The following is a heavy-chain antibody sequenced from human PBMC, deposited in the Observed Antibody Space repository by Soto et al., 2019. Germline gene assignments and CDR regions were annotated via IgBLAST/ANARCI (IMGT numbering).Heavy chain of an antibody. CDR2: IIPIFGTA. CDR1: GGTFSSYA. Sequence: QVQLVQSGAEVKKPGSSVKVSCKASGGTFSSYAISWVRQAPGQGLEWMGGIIPIFGTANYAQKFQGRVTITADESRSTAYMGVSRLGSEYTAVYYCARCSIAAVLLYYYYYGMDVWGHGTTITVSS. J-gene: IGHJ6*02. V-gene: IGHV1-69*01. D-gene: IGHD6-13*01. CDR3: ARCSIAAVLLYYYYYGMDV.